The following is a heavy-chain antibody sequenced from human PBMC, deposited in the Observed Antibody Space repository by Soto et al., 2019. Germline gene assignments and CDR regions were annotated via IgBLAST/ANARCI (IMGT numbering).Heavy chain of an antibody. CDR2: INHSGRV. Sequence: SETLSLTCAVYGGSFSGHSWTWIRQSPGKGLEWIGDINHSGRVSYSPSLKSRVTISLDTSKNQFSLTLSAVTAADTAMYYCSTRAYDTNGYYRFDPWGQGTLVTVSP. V-gene: IGHV4-34*01. CDR3: STRAYDTNGYYRFDP. J-gene: IGHJ5*01. CDR1: GGSFSGHS. D-gene: IGHD3-22*01.